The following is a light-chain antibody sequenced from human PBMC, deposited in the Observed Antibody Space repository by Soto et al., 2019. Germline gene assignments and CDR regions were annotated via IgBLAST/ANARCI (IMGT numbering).Light chain of an antibody. CDR2: DAS. CDR1: QSISSW. CDR3: QHYNPYSSVT. V-gene: IGKV1-5*01. J-gene: IGKJ5*01. Sequence: DIQMTQSPSTLSASIGDRVTITCRASQSISSWLAWYQQEPGKAPKLLIYDASSLRSGVPSRFSGSGSGTEFTLTISSLQPDDFATYYCQHYNPYSSVTFGQGTQLEIK.